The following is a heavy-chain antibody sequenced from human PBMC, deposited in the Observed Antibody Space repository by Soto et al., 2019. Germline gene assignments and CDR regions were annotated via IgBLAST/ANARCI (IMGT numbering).Heavy chain of an antibody. CDR1: GFTFSGYA. CDR3: AKRDYYDSATFSPLFES. V-gene: IGHV3-23*01. Sequence: EVQLLESGGGLVQPGGSLRLSCTASGFTFSGYAMSWVRQSPGKELEWVAAITGDGHRTYYADSVEGRFTISRDNSKKTLVLQMNSLRTEDTAIYQCAKRDYYDSATFSPLFESWGQGVLVTVSS. D-gene: IGHD3-22*01. CDR2: ITGDGHRT. J-gene: IGHJ4*02.